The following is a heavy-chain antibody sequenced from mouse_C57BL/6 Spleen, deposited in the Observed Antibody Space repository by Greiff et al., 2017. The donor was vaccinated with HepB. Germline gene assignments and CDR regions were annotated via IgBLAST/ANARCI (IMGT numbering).Heavy chain of an antibody. CDR2: INPSNGGT. D-gene: IGHD1-1*01. V-gene: IGHV1-53*01. Sequence: VQLQQSGTELVKPGASVKLSCKASGYTFTSYWMHWVKQRPGQGLEWIGNINPSNGGTNYNEKFKSKATLTVDKSSSTAYMQLSSLTSEDSAVYYCARGEYYGSSYRAWFAYWGQGTLVTVSA. J-gene: IGHJ3*01. CDR3: ARGEYYGSSYRAWFAY. CDR1: GYTFTSYW.